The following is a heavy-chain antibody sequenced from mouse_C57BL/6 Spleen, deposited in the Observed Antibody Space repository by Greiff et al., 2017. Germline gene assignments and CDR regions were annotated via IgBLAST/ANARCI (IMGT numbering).Heavy chain of an antibody. CDR3: TTTTAQARPFAY. J-gene: IGHJ3*01. V-gene: IGHV14-1*01. CDR2: IDPEDGDT. D-gene: IGHD3-2*02. Sequence: EVQLQQSGAELVRPGASVKLSCTASGFNIKDYYMHWVKQRPEQGLEWIGRIDPEDGDTEYAPKFQGKAIMTADTSSNTAYLQLSSLTSEDTAVYYCTTTTAQARPFAYWGQGTLVTVSA. CDR1: GFNIKDYY.